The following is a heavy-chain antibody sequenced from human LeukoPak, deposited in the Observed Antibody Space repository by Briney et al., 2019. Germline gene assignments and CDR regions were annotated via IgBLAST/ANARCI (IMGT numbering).Heavy chain of an antibody. CDR3: AKGAYHDD. Sequence: GGSLRLSCAASGISFSSHGMNWVRQAPGKGLEWVSTISGNGGDTYYADSVKGRFTISRDNSKNTLYLQMNSLRADDTAIYYCAKGAYHDDWGQGTVVTVSS. J-gene: IGHJ4*02. D-gene: IGHD3-3*01. CDR1: GISFSSHG. CDR2: ISGNGGDT. V-gene: IGHV3-23*01.